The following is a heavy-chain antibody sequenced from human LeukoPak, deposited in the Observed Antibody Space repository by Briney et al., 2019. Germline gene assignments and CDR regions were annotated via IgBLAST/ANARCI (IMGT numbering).Heavy chain of an antibody. Sequence: EASVKVSCKVSGYTLTELSMHWVRQAPGQGLEWMGWINPNSGGTNYAQKFQGRVTMTRDTSISTAYMELSRLRSDDTAVYYCARVRRDTKPNGMAQTYYYYYYMDVWGKGTTVTVSS. V-gene: IGHV1-2*02. D-gene: IGHD6-13*01. CDR2: INPNSGGT. CDR1: GYTLTELS. J-gene: IGHJ6*03. CDR3: ARVRRDTKPNGMAQTYYYYYYMDV.